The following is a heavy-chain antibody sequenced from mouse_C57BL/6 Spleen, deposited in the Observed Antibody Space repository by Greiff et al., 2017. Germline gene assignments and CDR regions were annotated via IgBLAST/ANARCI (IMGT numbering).Heavy chain of an antibody. CDR1: GFNIKDDY. CDR2: IDPENGDT. J-gene: IGHJ2*01. D-gene: IGHD1-1*01. CDR3: TTRGITTVVATRYYFDY. Sequence: VQLQQSGAELVRPGASVKLSCTASGFNIKDDYMHWVKQRPEQGLEWIGWIDPENGDTEYASKFQGKATITADTSSNTAYLQLSSLTSEDTAVYSCTTRGITTVVATRYYFDYWGQGTTLTVSS. V-gene: IGHV14-4*01.